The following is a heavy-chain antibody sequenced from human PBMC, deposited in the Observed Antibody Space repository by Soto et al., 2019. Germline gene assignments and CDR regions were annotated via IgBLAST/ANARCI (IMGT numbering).Heavy chain of an antibody. CDR3: ALQYSSGWYYFDY. V-gene: IGHV4-39*01. J-gene: IGHJ4*02. CDR1: GGSISSSSYY. D-gene: IGHD6-19*01. CDR2: IYYSGST. Sequence: SETLSLTCTVSGGSISSSSYYWGWIRQPPGKGLEWIGSIYYSGSTYYNPSLKSRVTISVDTSKNQFSLKLSSVTAADTAVYYCALQYSSGWYYFDYWGQGTLVTVSS.